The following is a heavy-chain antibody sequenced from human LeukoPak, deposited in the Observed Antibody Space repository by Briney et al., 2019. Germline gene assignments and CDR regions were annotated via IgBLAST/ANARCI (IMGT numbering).Heavy chain of an antibody. CDR1: GYTFTGYY. V-gene: IGHV1-18*04. J-gene: IGHJ4*02. Sequence: GASVKVSCKASGYTFTGYYMHWVRQAPGQGLEWMGWISGDNGDTNYAQKLQGRVTMTTDTSTSTAYMELRSLRSDDTAVYYCARGFTYYDSSGPQDYWGQGTLVTVSS. CDR3: ARGFTYYDSSGPQDY. CDR2: ISGDNGDT. D-gene: IGHD3-22*01.